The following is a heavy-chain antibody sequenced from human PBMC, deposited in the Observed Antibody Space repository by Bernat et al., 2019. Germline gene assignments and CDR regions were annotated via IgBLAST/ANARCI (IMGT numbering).Heavy chain of an antibody. V-gene: IGHV3-30*18. CDR2: ISYDGSNK. J-gene: IGHJ4*02. CDR1: GFTFSSYG. Sequence: QVQLVESGGGVVQPGRSLRLSCAASGFTFSSYGMHWVRQAPGKGLEWVAVISYDGSNKYYADSVKGRFTISRDNSKNTLYLQMNSLRAEDTAVYYCAKTVESGGLDYWGQGTLVTVAS. D-gene: IGHD1-26*01. CDR3: AKTVESGGLDY.